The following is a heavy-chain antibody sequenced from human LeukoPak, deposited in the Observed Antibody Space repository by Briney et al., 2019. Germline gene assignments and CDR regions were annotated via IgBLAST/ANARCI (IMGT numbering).Heavy chain of an antibody. CDR3: ARGMAYSSSSGGWFDP. CDR2: IIPIFGTA. J-gene: IGHJ5*02. V-gene: IGHV1-69*05. Sequence: SVKVSCKASGGTFSSYAISGVRQAPGQGLEWMGGIIPIFGTANYAQKFQGRVTITTDESTSTAYMELSSLRSEDTAVYYCARGMAYSSSSGGWFDPWGQGTLVTVSS. CDR1: GGTFSSYA. D-gene: IGHD6-6*01.